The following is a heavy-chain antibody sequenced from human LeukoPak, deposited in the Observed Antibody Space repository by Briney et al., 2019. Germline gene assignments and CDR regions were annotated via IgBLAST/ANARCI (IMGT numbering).Heavy chain of an antibody. CDR3: AKDQWIEQMLGSHCDY. CDR1: GGSISSSSYY. CDR2: IYYSGST. Sequence: PSETLSLTCTVSGGSISSSSYYWGWIRQPPGKGLEWIGSIYYSGSTYYNPSLKSRVTISVDTSKNQFSLKLSSVTAADTAVYYCAKDQWIEQMLGSHCDYWGQGTLVTVSS. D-gene: IGHD5-12*01. J-gene: IGHJ4*02. V-gene: IGHV4-39*02.